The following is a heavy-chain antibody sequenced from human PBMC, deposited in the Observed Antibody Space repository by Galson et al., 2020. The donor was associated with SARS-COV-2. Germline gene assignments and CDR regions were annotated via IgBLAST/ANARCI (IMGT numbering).Heavy chain of an antibody. Sequence: SVKVSCKASGGTFSSYAISWVRQAPGQGLEWMGGIIPIFGTANYAQKFQGRVTITADKSTSTAYMELSSLRSEDTAVYYCAWGGRGSSTLYYYYYMDVWGKGTTVTVSS. D-gene: IGHD6-6*01. CDR1: GGTFSSYA. J-gene: IGHJ6*03. V-gene: IGHV1-69*06. CDR2: IIPIFGTA. CDR3: AWGGRGSSTLYYYYYMDV.